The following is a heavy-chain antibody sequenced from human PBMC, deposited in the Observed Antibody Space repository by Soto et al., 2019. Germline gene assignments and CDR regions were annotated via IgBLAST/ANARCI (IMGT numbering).Heavy chain of an antibody. CDR3: AKSNQLDSSGYYYAY. Sequence: QVQLVESGGGVVQPGRSLRLSCAASGFTFSSYGMHWVRQAPGKGLEWVAVISYDGSNKYYADSVKGRFTISRDNSKNTLYLQMNSLRAEDTAVYYCAKSNQLDSSGYYYAYWGQGTMVTVSS. CDR2: ISYDGSNK. CDR1: GFTFSSYG. D-gene: IGHD3-22*01. V-gene: IGHV3-30*18. J-gene: IGHJ4*02.